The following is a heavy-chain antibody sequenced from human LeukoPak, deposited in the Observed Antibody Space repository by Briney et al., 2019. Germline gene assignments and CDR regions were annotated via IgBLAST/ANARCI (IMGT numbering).Heavy chain of an antibody. D-gene: IGHD6-19*01. CDR1: GFTFSSYW. Sequence: GGSLRLSCAASGFTFSSYWMSWVRQAPGKGLEWVANIKQDGSEKYYVDSVKGRFTISRDNAKNSLYLQMNSLRAEDTAVYYCARESSGGGWYHDAFDIWGQGTMVTVSS. CDR2: IKQDGSEK. CDR3: ARESSGGGWYHDAFDI. V-gene: IGHV3-7*01. J-gene: IGHJ3*02.